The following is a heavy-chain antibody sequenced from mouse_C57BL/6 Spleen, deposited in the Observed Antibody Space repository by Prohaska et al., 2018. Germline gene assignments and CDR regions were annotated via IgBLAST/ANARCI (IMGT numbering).Heavy chain of an antibody. CDR1: GYTFTDYY. CDR3: ARGHYGSSYYFDY. CDR2: INPNNGGT. V-gene: IGHV1-26*01. Sequence: SVKISCKASGYTFTDYYINWVKQSHGKSLEWIGDINPNNGGTSYNQKFKGKATLTVDKSSSTAYMELRSLTSEDSAVYYCARGHYGSSYYFDYWGQGTTLTVSS. D-gene: IGHD1-1*01. J-gene: IGHJ2*01.